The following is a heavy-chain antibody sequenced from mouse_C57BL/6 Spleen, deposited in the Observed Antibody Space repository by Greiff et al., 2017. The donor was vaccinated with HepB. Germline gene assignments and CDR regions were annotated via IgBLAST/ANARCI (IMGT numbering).Heavy chain of an antibody. J-gene: IGHJ3*01. CDR3: AREGD. V-gene: IGHV3-6*01. CDR1: GYSITSGYY. Sequence: EVKLQESGPGLVKPSQSLSLTCSVTGYSITSGYYWNWIRQFPGNKLEWMGYISYDGSNNYNPSLKNRISITRDTSKNQFFLKLNSVTTEDTATYYCAREGDWSQGTLVTVSA. CDR2: ISYDGSN.